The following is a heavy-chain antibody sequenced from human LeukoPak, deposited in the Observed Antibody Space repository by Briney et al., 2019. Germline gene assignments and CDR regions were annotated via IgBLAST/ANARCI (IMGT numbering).Heavy chain of an antibody. Sequence: PGGSLRLSCTASGFTFGDYAMRWFRQAPGKGLEWVGFIRSKDYGGTTEYAASVKGRFTISRDDSKSIAYLQMNSLKTEDTAVYYCTRGPDPPITEDYGDYGIPRPPADDAFDIWGQGTMVTVSS. D-gene: IGHD4-17*01. J-gene: IGHJ3*02. CDR2: IRSKDYGGTT. CDR1: GFTFGDYA. V-gene: IGHV3-49*03. CDR3: TRGPDPPITEDYGDYGIPRPPADDAFDI.